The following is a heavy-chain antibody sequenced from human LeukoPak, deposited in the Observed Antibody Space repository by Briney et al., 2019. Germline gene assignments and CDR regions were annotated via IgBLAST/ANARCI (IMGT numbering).Heavy chain of an antibody. Sequence: LGESLKISCKGSGYSFTSYWIGWVRQMPGKGLEWMGIIYPGDSDTRYSPSFQGQVTISADKSISTAYLQWSSLKASDTAMYYCARSRDKGVAVTMADYWGQGTQVTVSS. CDR3: ARSRDKGVAVTMADY. V-gene: IGHV5-51*01. D-gene: IGHD4-11*01. CDR2: IYPGDSDT. CDR1: GYSFTSYW. J-gene: IGHJ4*02.